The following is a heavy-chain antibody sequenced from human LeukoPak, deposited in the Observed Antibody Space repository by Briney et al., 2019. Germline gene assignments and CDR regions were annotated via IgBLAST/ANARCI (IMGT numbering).Heavy chain of an antibody. CDR1: GFTFNSYG. Sequence: GGSLRLSCAASGFTFNSYGMHWVRQAPGKGLEWVAAIWYDGSNDYYADSVKGRFTISRDNSKNTLSLQMNSLRAEDTAVYYCAREADCSGGSCYRGAFDIWGQGTMVTVSS. CDR2: IWYDGSND. D-gene: IGHD2-15*01. J-gene: IGHJ3*02. V-gene: IGHV3-33*08. CDR3: AREADCSGGSCYRGAFDI.